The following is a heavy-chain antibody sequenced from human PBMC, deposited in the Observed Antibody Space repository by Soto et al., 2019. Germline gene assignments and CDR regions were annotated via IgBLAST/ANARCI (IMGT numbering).Heavy chain of an antibody. CDR1: GGTFSSYA. D-gene: IGHD1-26*01. V-gene: IGHV1-69*05. J-gene: IGHJ4*02. CDR3: ARDRGSYALDY. CDR2: IIPIFGTA. Sequence: GASVKVSCKASGGTFSSYAISWVRQAPGQGLEWMGGIIPIFGTANYAQNLQGRVTMTTDTSTSTAYMELRSLRSDDTAVYYCARDRGSYALDYWGQGTLVTVSS.